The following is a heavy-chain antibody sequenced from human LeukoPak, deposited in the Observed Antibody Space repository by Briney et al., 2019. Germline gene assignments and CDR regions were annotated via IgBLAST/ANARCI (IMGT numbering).Heavy chain of an antibody. CDR2: INPSGGST. Sequence: ASVNVSCKASGGTFSSYAISWVRQAPGQGLEWMGIINPSGGSTSYAQKFQGRVTMTRDTSTSTVYMELSSLRSEDTAVYYCARDRWIAAQPANWFDPWGQGTLVTVSS. V-gene: IGHV1-46*01. D-gene: IGHD6-13*01. J-gene: IGHJ5*02. CDR1: GGTFSSYA. CDR3: ARDRWIAAQPANWFDP.